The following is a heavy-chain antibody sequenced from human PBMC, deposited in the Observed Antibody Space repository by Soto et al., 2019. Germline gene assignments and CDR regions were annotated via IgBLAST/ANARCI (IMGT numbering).Heavy chain of an antibody. CDR2: INPSGGST. CDR1: GYTITYYY. Sequence: SVKVSCKASGYTITYYYMHSVRQAPGQGLERMGIINPSGGSTSYAQKFQGRVTMTRDTSTSTVYMELSSLRSEDTAVYYCATYYGSGSYPFDYWGQGTLVSVSS. V-gene: IGHV1-46*01. CDR3: ATYYGSGSYPFDY. J-gene: IGHJ4*02. D-gene: IGHD3-10*01.